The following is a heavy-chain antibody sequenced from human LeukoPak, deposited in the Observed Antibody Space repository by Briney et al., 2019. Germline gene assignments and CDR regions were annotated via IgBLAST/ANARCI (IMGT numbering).Heavy chain of an antibody. D-gene: IGHD1-14*01. CDR3: TRRRNLDY. Sequence: GGSLRLSCAASGFTVSSNYMSWVRQAPGKGLEWVSVIYSGGSTYYADSVKGRFTISRDNSKNTLYLQMNSLKTEDTAVYYCTRRRNLDYWGQGTLVTVSS. J-gene: IGHJ4*02. CDR1: GFTVSSNY. CDR2: IYSGGST. V-gene: IGHV3-53*01.